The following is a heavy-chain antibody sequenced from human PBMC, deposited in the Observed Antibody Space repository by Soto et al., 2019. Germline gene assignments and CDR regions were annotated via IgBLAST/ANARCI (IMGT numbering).Heavy chain of an antibody. Sequence: QVQLVESGGGVVQPGRSLRLSCVASGFTFSSYGMHWVRQAPGKGLEWVAIISYDGSNTYYADSVKGRFTISRDNSKNTXYXKMNSLSAEDTSVYYCAKEGGLSGSYYISSSYYFDHWGQGTLVTVSS. V-gene: IGHV3-30*18. D-gene: IGHD1-26*01. J-gene: IGHJ4*02. CDR1: GFTFSSYG. CDR2: ISYDGSNT. CDR3: AKEGGLSGSYYISSSYYFDH.